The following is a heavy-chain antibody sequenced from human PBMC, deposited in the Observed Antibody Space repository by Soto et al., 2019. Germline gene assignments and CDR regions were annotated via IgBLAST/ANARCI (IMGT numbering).Heavy chain of an antibody. D-gene: IGHD5-12*01. V-gene: IGHV2-5*02. Sequence: QITLKESGPTLVKPTQTLTLTCTFSGFSLSTRGVAVGWFRQPPGKALEWLALIYWDEDKWYSPSLKSTLTITDDTSKNQMLLTMTNMDSVDTATYYCAHRPRVYAYYFDYWCQGTLVTVSS. CDR2: IYWDEDK. CDR1: GFSLSTRGVA. J-gene: IGHJ4*02. CDR3: AHRPRVYAYYFDY.